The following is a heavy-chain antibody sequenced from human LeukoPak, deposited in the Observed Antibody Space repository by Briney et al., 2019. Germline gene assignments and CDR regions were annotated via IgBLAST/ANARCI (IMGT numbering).Heavy chain of an antibody. D-gene: IGHD1-26*01. CDR3: ARGGEGATDFDY. CDR2: TYYSGST. Sequence: SETLSLTCTVSGVSINSGGHYWGWIRQPPGKGLEWIGTTYYSGSTYYNPSFKSRVTISVDTSKNQFSLKLSSVTAADTAVYYCARGGEGATDFDYWGQGTLVTVSS. CDR1: GVSINSGGHY. V-gene: IGHV4-39*07. J-gene: IGHJ4*02.